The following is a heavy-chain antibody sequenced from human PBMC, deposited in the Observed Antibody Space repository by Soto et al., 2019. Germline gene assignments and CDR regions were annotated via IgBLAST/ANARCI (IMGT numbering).Heavy chain of an antibody. Sequence: EVQLLESGGGLVQPGGSLRLSCAASGFTFSSYAMSWVRQAPGKGLEWVSAISGSGGSTYYADSVKGRFTISRDNSKNTLYLQMNSLRAEDTAVYYCAKGAPTNYGGNSPFRAAAFDIWGQGTMVTVSS. J-gene: IGHJ3*02. CDR2: ISGSGGST. CDR3: AKGAPTNYGGNSPFRAAAFDI. CDR1: GFTFSSYA. V-gene: IGHV3-23*01. D-gene: IGHD4-17*01.